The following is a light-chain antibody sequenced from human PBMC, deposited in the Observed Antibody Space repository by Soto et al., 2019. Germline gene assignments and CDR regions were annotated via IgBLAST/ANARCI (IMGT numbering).Light chain of an antibody. CDR1: SGINLGRYR. J-gene: IGLJ3*02. CDR2: YESDSSK. V-gene: IGLV5-39*01. Sequence: QLVLTQPTSLSASPGASARLTCTLRSGINLGRYRTFWYQQKPESPPRYLLNYESDSSKHQGSVVPSRFSGSNDASRNVAILVIAGLQSEDEADYYCMMWYRPAWVFGGVTQLTVL. CDR3: MMWYRPAWV.